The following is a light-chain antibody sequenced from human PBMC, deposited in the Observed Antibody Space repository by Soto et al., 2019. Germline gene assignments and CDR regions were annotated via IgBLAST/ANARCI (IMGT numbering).Light chain of an antibody. Sequence: DIQMTQSPSTLCAFVGDRVTITCRASQRISSWLAWYQQKPGKAPKFLIYDGSTLESGVPARFSGSGSGTEFTLTISSLQSEDFAVYYCQQYNNWPRTFGQGTKVDIK. J-gene: IGKJ1*01. CDR2: DGS. V-gene: IGKV1-5*01. CDR3: QQYNNWPRT. CDR1: QRISSW.